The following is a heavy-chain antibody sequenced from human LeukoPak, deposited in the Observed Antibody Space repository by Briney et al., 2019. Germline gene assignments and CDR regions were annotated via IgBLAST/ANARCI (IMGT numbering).Heavy chain of an antibody. J-gene: IGHJ6*03. CDR2: ITSSSSYT. Sequence: GGSLRLSCAASGFPFSSYNMNWVRQAPGKGLEWVSSITSSSSYTFYADSVKGRFTISRDNARNSLYLQMNSLRAEDTAVYYCARDPYSGAYGDTYYYYMDVWVKGTTVTISS. CDR1: GFPFSSYN. CDR3: ARDPYSGAYGDTYYYYMDV. V-gene: IGHV3-21*01. D-gene: IGHD1-26*01.